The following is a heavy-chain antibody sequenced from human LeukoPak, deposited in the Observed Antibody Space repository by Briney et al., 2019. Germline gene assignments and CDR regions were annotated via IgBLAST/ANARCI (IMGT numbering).Heavy chain of an antibody. Sequence: SETLSLTCTVSGGSISSGGYYWSWIRQPPGKGLEWIGYIYHSGNTYYNPSLKSRVTISVDRSKNQFSLKLSSVTAADTAVYYCARVARYCSGGSCYSIFDYWGQGTLVTVSS. CDR1: GGSISSGGYY. CDR3: ARVARYCSGGSCYSIFDY. CDR2: IYHSGNT. V-gene: IGHV4-30-2*01. D-gene: IGHD2-15*01. J-gene: IGHJ4*02.